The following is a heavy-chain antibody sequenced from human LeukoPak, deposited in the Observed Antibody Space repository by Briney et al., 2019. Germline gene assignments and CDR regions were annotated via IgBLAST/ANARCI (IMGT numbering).Heavy chain of an antibody. J-gene: IGHJ3*02. Sequence: SGGSLRLYCAASGFSFSTIYMSWVRQTPGQGLEWVANINVDGTAEYYVDSVKGRFTISRDNANNSLYLQMNSLRAEDTAVYYCARDPYRFAFDIWGQGTVVLVSS. CDR2: INVDGTAE. V-gene: IGHV3-7*03. CDR1: GFSFSTIY. CDR3: ARDPYRFAFDI. D-gene: IGHD1-26*01.